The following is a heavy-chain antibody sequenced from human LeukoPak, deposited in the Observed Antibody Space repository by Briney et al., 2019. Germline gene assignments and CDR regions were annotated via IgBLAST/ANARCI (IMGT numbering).Heavy chain of an antibody. V-gene: IGHV1-18*01. Sequence: GASVKVSCKASGYTFTSYGISWVRQAPGQGLEWMGWISAYNGNTNYAQKLQGRVTMTTGTSTSTAYMELRSLRSDDTAVYYCARGPADSGYEWDFDYWGRGTLVTVSS. J-gene: IGHJ4*02. D-gene: IGHD5-12*01. CDR1: GYTFTSYG. CDR2: ISAYNGNT. CDR3: ARGPADSGYEWDFDY.